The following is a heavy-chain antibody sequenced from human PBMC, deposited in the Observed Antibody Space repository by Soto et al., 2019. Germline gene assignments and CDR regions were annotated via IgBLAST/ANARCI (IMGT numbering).Heavy chain of an antibody. Sequence: QVQLVQSGAEVKKPGSSVKVSCKASGGTFSSYAISWVRQAPGQGLEWMGGIIPIFGTANYAQKFQGRVTITADEATSTAYMEMSSLRSEDPAVYYWERVFPPAVSGTFSNWFDPWGQGTLVTVSS. V-gene: IGHV1-69*12. CDR3: ERVFPPAVSGTFSNWFDP. J-gene: IGHJ5*02. CDR1: GGTFSSYA. CDR2: IIPIFGTA. D-gene: IGHD6-19*01.